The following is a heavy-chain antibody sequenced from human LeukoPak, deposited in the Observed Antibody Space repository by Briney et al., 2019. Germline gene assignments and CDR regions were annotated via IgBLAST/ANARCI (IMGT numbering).Heavy chain of an antibody. CDR2: INHSGST. J-gene: IGHJ4*02. D-gene: IGHD5-24*01. Sequence: PSETLSLTCAVYGGSFSGYYWSWIRQPPGKGLEWIGEINHSGSTNYNPSLKSRVTISVDTFKNQFSLKLSSVTAADTAVYYCARGRGEMATITFDYWGQGTLVTVSS. CDR1: GGSFSGYY. V-gene: IGHV4-34*01. CDR3: ARGRGEMATITFDY.